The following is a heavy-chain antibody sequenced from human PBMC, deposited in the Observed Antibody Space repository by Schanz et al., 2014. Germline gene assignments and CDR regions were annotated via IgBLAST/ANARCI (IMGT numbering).Heavy chain of an antibody. V-gene: IGHV4-39*01. CDR3: ARQPTVTAVRYFDL. CDR2: IYYSGST. CDR1: GGSISSSSHY. Sequence: QLQLQESGPGLVKPSETLSLTCTVSGGSISSSSHYWVWIRQPPGKGLEWIGNIYYSGSTYYNPSLKSRVTISVDTSKTPFSLKLSSVTAADTAVYYCARQPTVTAVRYFDLWGRGTLVTVSS. D-gene: IGHD4-17*01. J-gene: IGHJ2*01.